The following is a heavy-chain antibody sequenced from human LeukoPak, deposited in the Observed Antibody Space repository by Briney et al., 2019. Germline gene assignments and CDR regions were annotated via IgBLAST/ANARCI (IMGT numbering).Heavy chain of an antibody. V-gene: IGHV3-53*01. D-gene: IGHD6-13*01. CDR1: GFSVSSNY. Sequence: PGGSLRLSCAASGFSVSSNYMSWVRQAPGKGLEWVSLIYSGGSTYYADSVKGRFTISRDNSKNTLYLQMNSLRPEDTAVYYCARDAAAQQLVHYFDYWGQGSLVTVFS. CDR2: IYSGGST. J-gene: IGHJ4*02. CDR3: ARDAAAQQLVHYFDY.